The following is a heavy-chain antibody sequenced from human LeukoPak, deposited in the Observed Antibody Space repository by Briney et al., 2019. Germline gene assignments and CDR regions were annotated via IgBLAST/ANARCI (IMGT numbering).Heavy chain of an antibody. CDR1: GFTFSSYT. J-gene: IGHJ4*02. V-gene: IGHV3-21*04. Sequence: AGGSLRLSCAASGFTFSSYTMNWVRQAPGKGLEWVSSISSSSDYIYYADSVKGRFTISRDNAKNSLYLQINSLRAEDTAVYYCASARGSNYGSLGNWGQGTLVTVSS. CDR3: ASARGSNYGSLGN. CDR2: ISSSSDYI. D-gene: IGHD5-18*01.